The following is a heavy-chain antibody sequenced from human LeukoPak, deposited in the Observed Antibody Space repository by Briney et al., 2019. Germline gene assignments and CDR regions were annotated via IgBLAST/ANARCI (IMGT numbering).Heavy chain of an antibody. V-gene: IGHV1-8*01. D-gene: IGHD3-3*01. J-gene: IGHJ6*02. CDR2: MNPNSGNT. Sequence: ASVKVSCKASGYTFTSYDINWVRQATGQGLEWMGWMNPNSGNTGYAQKFQGRVTMTRNTSISTAYMELSSLRSEGTAVYYCARGSKYYDFWSGYLTPDYYGMDVWGQGTTVTVSS. CDR3: ARGSKYYDFWSGYLTPDYYGMDV. CDR1: GYTFTSYD.